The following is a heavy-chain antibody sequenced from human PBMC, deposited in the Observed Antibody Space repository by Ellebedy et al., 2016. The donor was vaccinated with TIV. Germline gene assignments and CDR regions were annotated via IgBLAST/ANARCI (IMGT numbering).Heavy chain of an antibody. V-gene: IGHV1-69*04. D-gene: IGHD1-7*01. CDR1: GGTFSSHA. CDR2: INPILGIA. Sequence: AASVKVSCKASGGTFSSHAISWVRQAPGQGLEWMGRINPILGIANYAQKFQGRVTITADKSTSTAYMEVNSLRAEDTAVYYCATDHLPFKELRIFDYWGQGTLVTVSS. J-gene: IGHJ4*02. CDR3: ATDHLPFKELRIFDY.